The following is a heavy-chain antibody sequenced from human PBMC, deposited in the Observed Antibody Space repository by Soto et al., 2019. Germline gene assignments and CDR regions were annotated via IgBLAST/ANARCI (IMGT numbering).Heavy chain of an antibody. J-gene: IGHJ3*02. V-gene: IGHV3-21*02. CDR1: GFDFSYYT. CDR2: ISASSSHK. CDR3: ARLLSDAFDI. D-gene: IGHD1-26*01. Sequence: EVQLVESGGRLVKPGESLRLSCVASGFDFSYYTMNWVRQAPGKGLEWVSAISASSSHKYSADSVRGRFTFSRDNANNSLYLQMNNLRVEDTAVYYCARLLSDAFDIWGQGTLVTVSS.